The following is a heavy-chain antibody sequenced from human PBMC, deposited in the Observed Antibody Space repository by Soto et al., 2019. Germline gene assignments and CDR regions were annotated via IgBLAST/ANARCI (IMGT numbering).Heavy chain of an antibody. Sequence: GESLKISCKASGYIIKNYWIGWVRQMPGQGLEWMGLIFPDDSDTRYSPSFQGHATISVDKSISTAYVQWSSLKASDSAIYYCFRGGVTSRTFDYWGQGTLVTVSS. CDR2: IFPDDSDT. J-gene: IGHJ4*02. V-gene: IGHV5-51*01. D-gene: IGHD3-16*01. CDR1: GYIIKNYW. CDR3: FRGGVTSRTFDY.